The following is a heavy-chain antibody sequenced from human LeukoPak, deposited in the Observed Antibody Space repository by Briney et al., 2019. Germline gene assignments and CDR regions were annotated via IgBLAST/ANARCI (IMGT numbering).Heavy chain of an antibody. Sequence: GASVKVSCKASGYTFTSYGISWVRQAPGQGREWMGWVSAYNGNTNYAQKLQGRVTMTTDTSTSTAYMELRSLRSDGTAVYYCARVRSYYDSSAYDYWGQGTLVTVSS. D-gene: IGHD3-22*01. CDR1: GYTFTSYG. CDR3: ARVRSYYDSSAYDY. CDR2: VSAYNGNT. J-gene: IGHJ4*02. V-gene: IGHV1-18*01.